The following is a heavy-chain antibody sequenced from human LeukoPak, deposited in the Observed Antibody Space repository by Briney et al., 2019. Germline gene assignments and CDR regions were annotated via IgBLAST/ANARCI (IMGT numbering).Heavy chain of an antibody. V-gene: IGHV4-39*07. CDR3: ARGVVLGAEWLRLYNY. J-gene: IGHJ4*02. CDR2: IYDSGST. D-gene: IGHD5-12*01. CDR1: GGSISSSSYY. Sequence: SETLSLTCTVSGGSISSSSYYWGWIRQPPGKGLEWIGSIYDSGSTYYNPSLKSRVTISVDTSKNQFSLKLSSVTAADTAIYYCARGVVLGAEWLRLYNYWGQGTLVTVSS.